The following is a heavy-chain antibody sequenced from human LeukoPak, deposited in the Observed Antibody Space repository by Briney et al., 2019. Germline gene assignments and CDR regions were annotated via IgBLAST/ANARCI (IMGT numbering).Heavy chain of an antibody. CDR1: GFTFSNYA. D-gene: IGHD1-26*01. Sequence: GGSLRLSYAASGFTFSNYAISWVRQAPGKGLEWVSAISNSGRTYYTDSVKGRFTISRDNSKNTVHLQMNSLRAEDTAVYYCAKESPYAVGGTGRFYYFDYWGQGALVTVSS. CDR3: AKESPYAVGGTGRFYYFDY. V-gene: IGHV3-23*01. CDR2: ISNSGRT. J-gene: IGHJ4*02.